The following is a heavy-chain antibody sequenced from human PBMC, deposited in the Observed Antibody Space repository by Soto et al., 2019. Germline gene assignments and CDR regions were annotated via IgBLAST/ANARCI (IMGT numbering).Heavy chain of an antibody. J-gene: IGHJ3*02. V-gene: IGHV3-23*01. CDR2: ISGSGGST. Sequence: GGSLRLSCAASGFTFSSYAMSWVRQAPGKGLEWVSAISGSGGSTYYADSVKGRFTISRDNSKNTLYLQMNSLRAEDTAVYYCAKDRPDTIFGVVIIAEGAFDIWGQGTMVTVSS. CDR1: GFTFSSYA. CDR3: AKDRPDTIFGVVIIAEGAFDI. D-gene: IGHD3-3*01.